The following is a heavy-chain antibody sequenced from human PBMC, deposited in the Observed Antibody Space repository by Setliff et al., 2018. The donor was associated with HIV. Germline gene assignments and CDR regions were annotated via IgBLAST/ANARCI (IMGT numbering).Heavy chain of an antibody. CDR2: IKQDGSEK. CDR1: GFTFSSYW. CDR3: ARSQNYYDTSGSSY. V-gene: IGHV3-7*02. Sequence: PGESLKISCAASGFTFSSYWMSWVRQAPGKGLEWVANIKQDGSEKNYMDSVKGRFTISRDNAKSTLYLQMNSLRAEDTAVYYCARSQNYYDTSGSSYWGQGTLVTVSS. J-gene: IGHJ4*02. D-gene: IGHD3-22*01.